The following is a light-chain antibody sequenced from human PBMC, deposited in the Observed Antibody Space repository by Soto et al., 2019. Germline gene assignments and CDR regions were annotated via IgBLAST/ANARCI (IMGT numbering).Light chain of an antibody. J-gene: IGLJ1*01. CDR2: EVS. Sequence: QSALTQPAAGSGSPGQSITISCTGTSSVVGSYNLVSWYQQHPGKAPKLMIYEVSKRPSGVSNRFSGSKSGNTASLTISGLQAEDEADYYCCSYAGSSTYVFGTGTKVTVL. V-gene: IGLV2-23*02. CDR1: SSVVGSYNL. CDR3: CSYAGSSTYV.